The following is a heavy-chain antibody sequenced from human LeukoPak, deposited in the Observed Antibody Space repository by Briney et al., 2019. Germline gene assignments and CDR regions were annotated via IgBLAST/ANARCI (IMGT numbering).Heavy chain of an antibody. CDR1: GFTFSSYS. CDR2: ISSSSSYI. Sequence: GGSLRLSCAASGFTFSSYSMNWVRQAPGKGLEWVPSISSSSSYIYYADSVKGRFTISRDNVKNSLYLQMNSLRAEDTAVYYCARERARRPRGYYFDYWGQGTLVTVSS. D-gene: IGHD2-15*01. J-gene: IGHJ4*02. V-gene: IGHV3-21*01. CDR3: ARERARRPRGYYFDY.